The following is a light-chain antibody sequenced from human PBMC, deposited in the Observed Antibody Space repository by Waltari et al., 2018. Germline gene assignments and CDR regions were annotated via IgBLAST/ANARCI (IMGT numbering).Light chain of an antibody. J-gene: IGKJ1*01. CDR3: QQLNSYPWT. V-gene: IGKV1-9*01. CDR1: KGISSY. Sequence: IQLTNPPPSFPPSVGAEVPTTSRASKGISSYLAWYQQKPGKAPKLLIYAASTLQSGVPSRFSGSGSGTDFTLTISSLQPEDFATYYCQQLNSYPWTFGQGTKVEIK. CDR2: AAS.